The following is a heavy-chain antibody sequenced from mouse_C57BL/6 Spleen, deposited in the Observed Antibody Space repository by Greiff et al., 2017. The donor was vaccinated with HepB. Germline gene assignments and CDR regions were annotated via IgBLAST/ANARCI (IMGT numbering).Heavy chain of an antibody. CDR2: IYPRSGNT. V-gene: IGHV1-81*01. D-gene: IGHD3-2*02. Sequence: QVQLKESGAELARPGASVKLSCKASGYTFTSYGISWVKQRTGQGLEWIGEIYPRSGNTYYNEKFKGKATLTADKSSSTAYMELRSLTSEDSAVYFCARRTAQAEFAYWGQGTLVTVSA. CDR1: GYTFTSYG. CDR3: ARRTAQAEFAY. J-gene: IGHJ3*01.